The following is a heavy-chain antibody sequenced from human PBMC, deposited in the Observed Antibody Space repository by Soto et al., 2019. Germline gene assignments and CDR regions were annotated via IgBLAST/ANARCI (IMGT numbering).Heavy chain of an antibody. V-gene: IGHV2-5*02. J-gene: IGHJ4*02. CDR2: IYWDDDK. D-gene: IGHD7-27*01. Sequence: QITLKESGPTLVKPTQTLTLTCTFSGFSLSTSGVGVGWIRQPPGKALEWLALIYWDDDKRYSPSLKSRLTITQXTXKXXVDLTMTNMDPVDTATYYCAHSLIPNWGSRGAFDYWGQGTLVTVSS. CDR3: AHSLIPNWGSRGAFDY. CDR1: GFSLSTSGVG.